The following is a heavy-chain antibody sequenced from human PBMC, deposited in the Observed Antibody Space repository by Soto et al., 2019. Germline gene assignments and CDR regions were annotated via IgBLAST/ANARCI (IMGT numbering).Heavy chain of an antibody. CDR3: ARVVDNWNYLFDY. CDR2: IYYSGST. D-gene: IGHD1-7*01. CDR1: GASVSSPTYY. J-gene: IGHJ4*02. Sequence: SETLSLTCTVSGASVSSPTYYWSWIQQPPGKGLEWIGYIYYSGSTNYNPSLKSRVTISVDTSKNQFSLKLSSVTAADTAVYYCARVVDNWNYLFDYWGQGTLVTVSS. V-gene: IGHV4-61*01.